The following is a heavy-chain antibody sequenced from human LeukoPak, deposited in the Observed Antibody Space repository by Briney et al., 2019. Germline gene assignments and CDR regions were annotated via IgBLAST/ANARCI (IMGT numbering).Heavy chain of an antibody. CDR1: GFTFSKSA. Sequence: GGSLRLSCAASGFTFSKSAMTWVRQAPGKELEWVSSISGTGVSTYYADSVKGRFTISRDNSKNTLFLQMNSLRDEDTALYYCAKEVIASDVGIDSWGQGTLVTVSS. CDR3: AKEVIASDVGIDS. D-gene: IGHD3-10*01. CDR2: ISGTGVST. V-gene: IGHV3-23*01. J-gene: IGHJ4*02.